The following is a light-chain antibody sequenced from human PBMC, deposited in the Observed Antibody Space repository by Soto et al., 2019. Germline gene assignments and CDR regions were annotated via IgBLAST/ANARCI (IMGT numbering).Light chain of an antibody. CDR3: QKYDIAPFT. CDR1: QDIRNY. Sequence: DIQMTQSPSSLSVSVGDRVTITCRASQDIRNYLAWYQQTPGKVPKVVIYGASTLQPGVPSRFSGSGSGTDFTLTINNLQPEDIGTYYCQKYDIAPFTFGPGTKVDL. J-gene: IGKJ3*01. CDR2: GAS. V-gene: IGKV1-27*01.